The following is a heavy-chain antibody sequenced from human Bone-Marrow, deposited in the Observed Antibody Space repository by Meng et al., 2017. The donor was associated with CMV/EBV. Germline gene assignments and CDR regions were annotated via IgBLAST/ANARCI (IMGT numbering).Heavy chain of an antibody. CDR2: IYYSGST. CDR3: ARAFCSTTSCYWFSYYYGMDV. CDR1: GGSVSSGSYY. D-gene: IGHD2-2*01. Sequence: SETLSLTCTVSGGSVSSGSYYWSWIRQPPGKGLEWIGYIYYSGSTNYNPSLKSRVTISVDTSKNQFSLKLSSVTAADTAMYYCARAFCSTTSCYWFSYYYGMDVWGQGTTVTVYS. V-gene: IGHV4-61*01. J-gene: IGHJ6*01.